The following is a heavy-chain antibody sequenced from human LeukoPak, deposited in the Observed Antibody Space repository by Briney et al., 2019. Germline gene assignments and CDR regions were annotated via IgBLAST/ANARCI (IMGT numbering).Heavy chain of an antibody. V-gene: IGHV3-30-3*01. CDR2: ISYDGSNK. J-gene: IGHJ4*02. D-gene: IGHD3-10*01. CDR3: ARDSPERYYGSGSHFDY. Sequence: RGSLRLSCAASGFTFSSYAMHWVRQAPGKGLEWVAVISYDGSNKYYADSVKGRFTISRDNSKNTLYLQMNSLRAEDTAVYYCARDSPERYYGSGSHFDYWGQGTLVTVSS. CDR1: GFTFSSYA.